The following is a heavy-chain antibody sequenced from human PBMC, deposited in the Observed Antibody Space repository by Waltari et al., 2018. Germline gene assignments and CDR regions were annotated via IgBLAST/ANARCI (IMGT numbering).Heavy chain of an antibody. CDR2: INHSGST. J-gene: IGHJ4*02. V-gene: IGHV4-34*01. D-gene: IGHD3-22*01. CDR1: GGSFSGYY. Sequence: QVQLQQWGAGLLKPSETLSLTCAVYGGSFSGYYWSWIRQPPGKGLEWIGEINHSGSTNYNPALKSRVTISVDTSNNQFSLKLSSVTAADTAVYYCARVRSIIVVVLREEYFDYWGQGTLVTVSS. CDR3: ARVRSIIVVVLREEYFDY.